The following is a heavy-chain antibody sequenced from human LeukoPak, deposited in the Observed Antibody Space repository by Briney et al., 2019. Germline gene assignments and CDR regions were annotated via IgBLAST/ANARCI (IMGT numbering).Heavy chain of an antibody. CDR3: ARGAAAEYGMDV. D-gene: IGHD6-13*01. CDR1: GFTFDDYA. Sequence: GRSLRLSCAASGFTFDDYAMHWVRQAPGKGLEWVSGISWNSGSIGYADSVKGRFTISRDNAKNSLYLQMNSLRAEDTAVYYCARGAAAEYGMDVWGQGTTVTVSS. V-gene: IGHV3-9*01. J-gene: IGHJ6*02. CDR2: ISWNSGSI.